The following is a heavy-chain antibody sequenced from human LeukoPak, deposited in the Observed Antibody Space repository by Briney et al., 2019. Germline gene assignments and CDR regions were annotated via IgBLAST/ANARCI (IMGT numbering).Heavy chain of an antibody. Sequence: GGSLRLSCTASGFTFGDYAMSWFRQAPGKGLEWVGFIRSKAYGGTTEYAASVKGRFTISRDDSKSIAYLQMNSLKTEDTAVYYCTRDIDVAAAAGKAHKPRGDSLYDAFDIWGQGTMVTVSS. J-gene: IGHJ3*02. V-gene: IGHV3-49*03. CDR3: TRDIDVAAAAGKAHKPRGDSLYDAFDI. CDR1: GFTFGDYA. CDR2: IRSKAYGGTT. D-gene: IGHD6-13*01.